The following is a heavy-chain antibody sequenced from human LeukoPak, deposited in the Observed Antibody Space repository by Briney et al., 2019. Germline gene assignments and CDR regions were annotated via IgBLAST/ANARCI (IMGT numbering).Heavy chain of an antibody. CDR1: GFTFSSYA. Sequence: GGSLRLSCAASGFTFSSYAMSWVRQAPGKGLEWVSAMSGSGGSTNYADSVKGRFTISRDNSKNTLYLQMNSLRAEDTAVYYCAKVGYCTSTSCYYYMDVWGKGTTVTVSS. D-gene: IGHD2-2*01. J-gene: IGHJ6*03. CDR2: MSGSGGST. CDR3: AKVGYCTSTSCYYYMDV. V-gene: IGHV3-23*01.